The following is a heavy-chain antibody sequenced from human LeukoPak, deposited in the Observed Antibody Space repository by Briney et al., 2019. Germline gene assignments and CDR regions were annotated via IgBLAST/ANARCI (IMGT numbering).Heavy chain of an antibody. J-gene: IGHJ4*02. Sequence: AESLRLSCAASGFTFSPHTRHWVRQPPGKGLEWVGVITENGSTKYYAESVRGLFSVSRDYSKNTLHLQMSSLTTDDTAVYFCVRQSGGLDYWGQGTLVTVSS. D-gene: IGHD1-1*01. CDR3: VRQSGGLDY. V-gene: IGHV3-30-3*01. CDR2: ITENGSTK. CDR1: GFTFSPHT.